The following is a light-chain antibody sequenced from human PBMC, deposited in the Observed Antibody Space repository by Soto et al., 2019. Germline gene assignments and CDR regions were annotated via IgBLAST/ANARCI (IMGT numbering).Light chain of an antibody. Sequence: QSVLTQPPSVSGAPGQRVTISCTGRSSNIGAGYDVHWYQQLPGTAPKLLIYGNSNRPSGVPDRFSGSKSGTSASLAITGLQVEDEADYYCQSYDSSLSGYVFGTGTKVTVL. CDR3: QSYDSSLSGYV. CDR2: GNS. J-gene: IGLJ1*01. V-gene: IGLV1-40*01. CDR1: SSNIGAGYD.